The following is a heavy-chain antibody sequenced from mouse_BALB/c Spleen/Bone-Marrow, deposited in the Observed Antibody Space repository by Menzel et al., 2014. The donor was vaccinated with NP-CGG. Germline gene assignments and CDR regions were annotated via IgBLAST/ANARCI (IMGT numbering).Heavy chain of an antibody. J-gene: IGHJ4*01. Sequence: VQLKDSGGGLVQPEGSRKLSCAASGFTFSSFGMHWVRQAPEKGLEWVAYISNGSSPIYYADTVKGRFTISRDNPKNTLFLQMTSLRSEDTAMYYCARKGAMITHYYAMDYWGQGTSVTVSS. CDR1: GFTFSSFG. CDR2: ISNGSSPI. D-gene: IGHD2-4*01. CDR3: ARKGAMITHYYAMDY. V-gene: IGHV5-17*02.